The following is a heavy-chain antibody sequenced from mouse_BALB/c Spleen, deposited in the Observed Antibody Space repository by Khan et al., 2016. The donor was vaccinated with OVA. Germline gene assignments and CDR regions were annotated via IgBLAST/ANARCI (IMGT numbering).Heavy chain of an antibody. V-gene: IGHV3-2*02. CDR2: ISYSGNT. CDR3: ARVYGGDFDY. CDR1: GYSITTDYA. Sequence: EVKLEESGPGLVKPSQSLSLTCTVTGYSITTDYAWIWIRQFPGNKLEWMGYISYSGNTKYNPSLKSRISITRDTSKNQFFLQLKSVTTEDTARYYCARVYGGDFDYWGQGTTLTVSS. D-gene: IGHD1-1*01. J-gene: IGHJ2*01.